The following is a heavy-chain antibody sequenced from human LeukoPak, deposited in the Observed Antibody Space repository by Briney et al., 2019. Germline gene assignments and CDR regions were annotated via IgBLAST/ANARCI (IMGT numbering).Heavy chain of an antibody. V-gene: IGHV1-24*01. J-gene: IGHJ6*03. CDR1: GYTLTELS. Sequence: GASVKVPCKVSGYTLTELSMHWVRQAPGKGLEWMGGFDPEDGETIYAQKFQGRVTMTEDTSTDTAYMELSSLRSEDTGVYYCATRNKPDVGTWDYYYYMDVWGKGTTVTVSS. D-gene: IGHD7-27*01. CDR3: ATRNKPDVGTWDYYYYMDV. CDR2: FDPEDGET.